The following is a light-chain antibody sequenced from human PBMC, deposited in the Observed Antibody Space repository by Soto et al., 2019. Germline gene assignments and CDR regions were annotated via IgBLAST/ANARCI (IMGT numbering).Light chain of an antibody. CDR1: QSVSGSY. V-gene: IGKV3-20*01. J-gene: IGKJ2*01. Sequence: EIVLTQSPGTLSLSPGEGATLSCRAGQSVSGSYLAWYQQKPGQAPRLLIYDASRRATGIPYRFSGSGSGTDFTLTISRLEPEDFAVYYCQQYGSSRMYTFGQGTKLEIK. CDR2: DAS. CDR3: QQYGSSRMYT.